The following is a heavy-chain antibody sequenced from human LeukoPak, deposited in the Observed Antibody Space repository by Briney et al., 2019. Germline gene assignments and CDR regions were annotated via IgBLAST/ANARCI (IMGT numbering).Heavy chain of an antibody. J-gene: IGHJ3*02. D-gene: IGHD3-22*01. CDR3: ARVIGVIGAFDI. CDR2: ISRSGGDT. Sequence: GGSLRLSCEASGLTFSHYGMNWIRQAPGKGLEWVSAISRSGGDTFYADSVKGRFTISRDNAKNSLYLQMNSLRAEDTAVYYCARVIGVIGAFDIWGQGTMVTVSS. CDR1: GLTFSHYG. V-gene: IGHV3-21*01.